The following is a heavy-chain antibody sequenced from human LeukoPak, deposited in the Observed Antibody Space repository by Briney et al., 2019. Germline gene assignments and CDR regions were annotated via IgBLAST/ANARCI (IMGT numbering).Heavy chain of an antibody. J-gene: IGHJ4*02. D-gene: IGHD1-14*01. CDR1: GYSFTAYY. Sequence: GASVKVSCKPTGYSFTAYYIFWMRQAPGQGLECMGWINLYNGATKYAQRFQSRVTITRDTSISTAHMELSRLRSDDTATYCCAGWAGGNEPVASFDYWGQGTLVTVSS. CDR3: AGWAGGNEPVASFDY. V-gene: IGHV1-2*02. CDR2: INLYNGAT.